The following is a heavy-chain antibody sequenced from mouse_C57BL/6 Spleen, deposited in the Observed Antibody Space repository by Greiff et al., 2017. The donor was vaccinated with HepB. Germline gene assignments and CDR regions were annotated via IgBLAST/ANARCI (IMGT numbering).Heavy chain of an antibody. CDR3: ARNYYGSSMGYFDY. CDR1: GYTFTSYW. V-gene: IGHV1-52*01. J-gene: IGHJ2*01. CDR2: IDPSDSET. Sequence: VQLQQSGAELVRPGSSVKLSCKASGYTFTSYWMHWVKQRPIQGLEWIGNIDPSDSETHYNQKFKDKATLTVDKSSSTAYMQLSSLTSEDSAVYYCARNYYGSSMGYFDYWGQGTTLTVSS. D-gene: IGHD1-1*01.